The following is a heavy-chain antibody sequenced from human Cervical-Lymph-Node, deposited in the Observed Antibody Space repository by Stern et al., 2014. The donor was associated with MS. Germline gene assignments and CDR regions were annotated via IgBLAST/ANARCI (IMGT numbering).Heavy chain of an antibody. CDR1: GGAFSSYA. V-gene: IGHV1-69*01. D-gene: IGHD1-1*01. Sequence: VQLVESGAEVKKPGSSVKVSCKASGGAFSSYAISWVRQAPGQGLEWMGGIIPVFGTANYAQKFQGTVTITADESTRTASMELSSLRSEDTAVYYCASRDWNYGYYGLDVWGQGTTVTVSS. CDR2: IIPVFGTA. J-gene: IGHJ6*02. CDR3: ASRDWNYGYYGLDV.